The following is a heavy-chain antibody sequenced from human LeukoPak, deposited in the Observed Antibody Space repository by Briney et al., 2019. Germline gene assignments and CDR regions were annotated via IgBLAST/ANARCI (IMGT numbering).Heavy chain of an antibody. CDR2: ISREGSNT. CDR3: ARDIRVNYFVS. Sequence: GGSLRLSCVASGFIFDDSLMHWVRQAPGKGLEWVSFISREGSNTYYADSVKGRFTISRDNNKNSLFLQMNSLTPKDPAVYYCARDIRVNYFVSGGWGTLATVSA. CDR1: GFIFDDSL. J-gene: IGHJ4*02. D-gene: IGHD2-21*01. V-gene: IGHV3-43*01.